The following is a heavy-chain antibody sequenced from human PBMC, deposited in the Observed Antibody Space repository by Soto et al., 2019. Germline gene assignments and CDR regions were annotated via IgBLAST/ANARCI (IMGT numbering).Heavy chain of an antibody. D-gene: IGHD6-19*01. Sequence: QVQLVQSGAEVKKPGSSVKVSCKASGGTFSSYAISWVRQAPGQGLAWMGGIIPIFGTANYAQKFQGTVTITADESTSTVYMHLSSLTSEDTAMYYCASSADSSGWYYFEYWGQGTLVTVSS. CDR2: IIPIFGTA. J-gene: IGHJ4*02. CDR3: ASSADSSGWYYFEY. CDR1: GGTFSSYA. V-gene: IGHV1-69*12.